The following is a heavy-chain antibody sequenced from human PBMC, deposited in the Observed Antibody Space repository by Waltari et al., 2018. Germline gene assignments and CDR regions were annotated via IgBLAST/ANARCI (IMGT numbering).Heavy chain of an antibody. V-gene: IGHV4-39*07. CDR1: GGSISSSSYY. J-gene: IGHJ5*02. Sequence: QLQLQESGPGLVKPSETLSLTCTVSGGSISSSSYYWGWIRQPPGKGLEWIGSIYYSGSTYYNPSLKSRGTISVDTSKNQFSLKLSSVTAADTAVYYCARVQYLAPNYSITMIVDKSRRNWFDPWGQGTLVTVSS. CDR3: ARVQYLAPNYSITMIVDKSRRNWFDP. D-gene: IGHD3-22*01. CDR2: IYYSGST.